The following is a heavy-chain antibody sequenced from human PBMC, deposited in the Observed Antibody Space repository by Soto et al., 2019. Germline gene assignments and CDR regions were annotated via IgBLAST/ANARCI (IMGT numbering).Heavy chain of an antibody. D-gene: IGHD6-19*01. V-gene: IGHV3-23*01. Sequence: PRGSLRLPCSASVFTFSSYAMSWVRQAPGKGLEWVSAISGSGGSTYYADSVKGRFTISRDNSKNTLYLQMNSLRAEDTAVYYCAKREEAVAGSFDYWGQGTLVTVSS. J-gene: IGHJ4*02. CDR2: ISGSGGST. CDR3: AKREEAVAGSFDY. CDR1: VFTFSSYA.